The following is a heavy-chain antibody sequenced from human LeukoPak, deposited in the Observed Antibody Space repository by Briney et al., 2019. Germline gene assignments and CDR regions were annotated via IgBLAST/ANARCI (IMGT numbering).Heavy chain of an antibody. CDR1: GGSVSRSGYY. CDR2: IYYSGST. D-gene: IGHD6-6*01. J-gene: IGHJ6*02. V-gene: IGHV4-31*03. Sequence: SETLSLTCTVSGGSVSRSGYYWSWIRQHPGKGLEWIGYIYYSGSTYYNPSLKSRVTISVDTSKNQFSLKLSSVTAADTAVYYCARDLRSSSSSGINYYGMDVWGQGTTVTVSS. CDR3: ARDLRSSSSSGINYYGMDV.